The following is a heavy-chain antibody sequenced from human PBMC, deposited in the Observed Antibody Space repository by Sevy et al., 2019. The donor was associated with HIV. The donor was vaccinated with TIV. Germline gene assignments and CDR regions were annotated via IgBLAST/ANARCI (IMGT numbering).Heavy chain of an antibody. D-gene: IGHD6-19*01. CDR2: ISGSGDSP. V-gene: IGHV3-23*01. Sequence: GGSLRLSCAGSGFIFSSYAMTWVRQAPGKGLEWVSSISGSGDSPYYADSVKGRFTISRDNSKSTLFLQMSSLRAEDAATYYCAPRYTYSSCWSFQHWGQGTLVTVSS. J-gene: IGHJ1*01. CDR1: GFIFSSYA. CDR3: APRYTYSSCWSFQH.